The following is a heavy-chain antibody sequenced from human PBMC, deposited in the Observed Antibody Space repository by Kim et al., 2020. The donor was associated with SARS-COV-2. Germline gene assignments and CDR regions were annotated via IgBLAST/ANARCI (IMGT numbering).Heavy chain of an antibody. V-gene: IGHV4-31*02. CDR3: ARAQYYYDRSDAFDI. D-gene: IGHD3-22*01. J-gene: IGHJ3*02. Sequence: PSLKSRVTISVDTSKNQFSLKLSSVTAADTAVYYCARAQYYYDRSDAFDIWGQGTMVTVSS.